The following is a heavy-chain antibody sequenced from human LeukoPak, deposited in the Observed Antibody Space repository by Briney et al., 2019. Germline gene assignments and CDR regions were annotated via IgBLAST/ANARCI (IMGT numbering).Heavy chain of an antibody. CDR3: ARVNDIVVVVAATRACWFDP. D-gene: IGHD2-15*01. CDR2: INHSGST. Sequence: SETLSLTCAVYGGSFSGYYWSWIRQPPGKGLEWIGEINHSGSTNYNPSLKSRVTISVDTSKNQFSLKLSSVTAADTAVYYCARVNDIVVVVAATRACWFDPWGQGTLVTVSS. CDR1: GGSFSGYY. J-gene: IGHJ5*02. V-gene: IGHV4-34*01.